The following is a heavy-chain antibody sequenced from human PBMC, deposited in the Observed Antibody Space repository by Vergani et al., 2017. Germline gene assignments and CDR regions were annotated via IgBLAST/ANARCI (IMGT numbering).Heavy chain of an antibody. Sequence: QVQLQQWGGGLLKPSETLSLTCVVNGGSFTSYHWTWIRQSPGEGLEWVGDIDHTGRPDYNPSLKSRLNMSVDKSLNQFSLTLNSVTATDTAIYFCARVNTETNGHLYYYYYMDVWGQGTAVTVS. CDR3: ARVNTETNGHLYYYYYMDV. CDR1: GGSFTSYH. D-gene: IGHD4-11*01. J-gene: IGHJ6*03. CDR2: IDHTGRP. V-gene: IGHV4-34*01.